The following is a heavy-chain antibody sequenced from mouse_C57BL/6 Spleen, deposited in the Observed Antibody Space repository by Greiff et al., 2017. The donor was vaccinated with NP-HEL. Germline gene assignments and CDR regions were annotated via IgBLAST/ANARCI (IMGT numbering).Heavy chain of an antibody. D-gene: IGHD2-1*01. CDR3: ARAYGNSAWFAY. V-gene: IGHV1-76*01. CDR1: GYTFTDYY. CDR2: IYPGSGNT. J-gene: IGHJ3*01. Sequence: VQLQQSGAELVRPGASVKLSCKASGYTFTDYYINWVKQRPGQGLEWIARIYPGSGNTYYNEKFKGKATLTAEKSSSTAYMQLSSLTSEDSAVYFCARAYGNSAWFAYWGQGTLVTVSA.